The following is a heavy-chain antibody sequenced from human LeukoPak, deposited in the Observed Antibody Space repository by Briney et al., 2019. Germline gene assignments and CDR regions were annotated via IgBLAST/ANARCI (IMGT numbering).Heavy chain of an antibody. CDR3: GRSAAAGFFDY. CDR2: IKQDGSEK. CDR1: GFAFSSYW. Sequence: GVSLRLSCAASGFAFSSYWMSWVRQAPGRGLEWVANIKQDGSEKYYVDSVKGRFTISRDNAKNSLYMQMNSLRAEDTAVYYCGRSAAAGFFDYWGQGTLVTVSS. J-gene: IGHJ4*02. V-gene: IGHV3-7*03. D-gene: IGHD6-13*01.